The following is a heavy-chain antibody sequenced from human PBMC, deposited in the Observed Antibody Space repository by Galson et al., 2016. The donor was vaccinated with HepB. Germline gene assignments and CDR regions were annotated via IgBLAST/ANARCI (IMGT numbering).Heavy chain of an antibody. D-gene: IGHD1-26*01. Sequence: SLRLSCAASGFSFSSYGMDWVRQAPGKGLEWISYISLYSSTIYYADSVKGRFTISRDNAERSLFLQMSSLRAEDTAVYYCARDGEWEPDYGMDVWGLGTMVTVSS. J-gene: IGHJ6*02. V-gene: IGHV3-48*01. CDR2: ISLYSSTI. CDR3: ARDGEWEPDYGMDV. CDR1: GFSFSSYG.